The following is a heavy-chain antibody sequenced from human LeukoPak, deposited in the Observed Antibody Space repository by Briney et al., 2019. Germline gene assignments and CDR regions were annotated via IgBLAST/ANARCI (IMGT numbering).Heavy chain of an antibody. CDR1: GFTFSSYS. CDR3: ARERYFDY. V-gene: IGHV3-23*01. J-gene: IGHJ4*02. CDR2: ISGGGRST. Sequence: GGSLRLSCVASGFTFSSYSMNWVRQAPGKGLEWVSTISGGGRSTDYADSVKGQFTISRDNSKNTLYLQMNSLRAEDTAVYYCARERYFDYWGQGTLVTVSS.